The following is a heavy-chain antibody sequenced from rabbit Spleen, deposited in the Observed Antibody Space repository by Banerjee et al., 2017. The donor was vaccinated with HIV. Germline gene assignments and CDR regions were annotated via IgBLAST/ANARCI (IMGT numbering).Heavy chain of an antibody. V-gene: IGHV1S45*01. CDR3: ARDTGTSFSSYGMDL. Sequence: QEQLVESGGGLVQPEGSLTLTCKASGFDFSSNAMCWVRQAPGKGLEWIGCIKPVSGSAYYASWAKGRFTISKTSSTTVTLQMTSLTVADTATYFCARDTGTSFSSYGMDLWGPGTLVTVS. J-gene: IGHJ6*01. D-gene: IGHD7-1*01. CDR1: GFDFSSNA. CDR2: IKPVSGSA.